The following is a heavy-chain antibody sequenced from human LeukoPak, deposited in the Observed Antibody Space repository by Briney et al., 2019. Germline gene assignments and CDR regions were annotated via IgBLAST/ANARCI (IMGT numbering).Heavy chain of an antibody. D-gene: IGHD6-13*01. CDR1: GGSVSSGSYY. V-gene: IGHV4-61*01. CDR3: ARSDSSSWSYFDY. CDR2: IYYSGST. Sequence: SETLSLTCTVSGGSVSSGSYYWSWIRQPPGKGLEWIGYIYYSGSTNYNPSLKSRVTISVDTSKNQFSLKLSSVTAADTAVYYCARSDSSSWSYFDYWGQGTLVTVSS. J-gene: IGHJ4*02.